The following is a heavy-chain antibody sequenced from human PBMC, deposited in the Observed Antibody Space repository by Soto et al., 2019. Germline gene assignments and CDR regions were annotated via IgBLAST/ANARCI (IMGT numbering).Heavy chain of an antibody. V-gene: IGHV1-3*01. D-gene: IGHD3-3*01. Sequence: GASVKVSCKASGYTFTSHAMHWVRQAPGQRLEWMGWINAGNGNTKYSQKFQGRVTITRDTSASTAYMELSSLRSEDTAVYYCARGYYDFWSGSPLPFDYWGQGTLVTVSS. CDR1: GYTFTSHA. CDR2: INAGNGNT. CDR3: ARGYYDFWSGSPLPFDY. J-gene: IGHJ4*02.